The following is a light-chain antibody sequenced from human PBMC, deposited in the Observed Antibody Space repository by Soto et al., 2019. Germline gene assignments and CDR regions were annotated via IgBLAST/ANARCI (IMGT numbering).Light chain of an antibody. Sequence: QSALTQPRSVSGSPGQSGTISCTGTRSDVGGYNYVSWYQQHPGKAPKLMIYDVSKRPSGVPDRFSGSKSGNTASLTISGLQAEDEADYYCCSYAGSYTYVFGTGTKLTVL. J-gene: IGLJ1*01. CDR3: CSYAGSYTYV. V-gene: IGLV2-11*01. CDR2: DVS. CDR1: RSDVGGYNY.